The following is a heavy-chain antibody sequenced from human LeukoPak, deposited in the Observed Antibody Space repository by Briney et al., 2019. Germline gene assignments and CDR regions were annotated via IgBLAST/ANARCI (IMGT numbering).Heavy chain of an antibody. V-gene: IGHV4-34*01. CDR1: GGSFSGYY. CDR2: INHSGST. CDR3: ARVVPAATSFDY. D-gene: IGHD2-2*01. Sequence: SETLSLTCAVYGGSFSGYYWSWIRQPPGKGLEWIGEINHSGSTNYNPSLKSRVTISVDTSKNQFSLKLSSVTAADTAVYYCARVVPAATSFDYWGQGTLVTVSS. J-gene: IGHJ4*02.